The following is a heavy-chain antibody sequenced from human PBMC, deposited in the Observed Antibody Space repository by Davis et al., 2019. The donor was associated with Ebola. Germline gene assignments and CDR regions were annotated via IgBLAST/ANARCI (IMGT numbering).Heavy chain of an antibody. CDR1: GFTFSSYG. CDR2: IRYDGSNK. CDR3: AKDSIVGATMALDYYYGMDV. Sequence: GGSLRLSCAASGFTFSSYGMHWVRQAPGKGLEWVAFIRYDGSNKYYADSVKGRFTISRDNSKNTLYLQMNSLRAEDTAVYYCAKDSIVGATMALDYYYGMDVWGQGTTVTVSS. V-gene: IGHV3-30*02. D-gene: IGHD1-26*01. J-gene: IGHJ6*02.